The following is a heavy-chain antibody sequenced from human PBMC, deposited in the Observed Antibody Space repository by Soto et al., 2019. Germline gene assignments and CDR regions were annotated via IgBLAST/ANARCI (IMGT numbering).Heavy chain of an antibody. J-gene: IGHJ4*02. CDR1: ADSFSKYY. CDR3: ASVTFGGVVLAH. V-gene: IGHV4-59*01. D-gene: IGHD3-16*01. Sequence: SETLSLTCSVSADSFSKYYWTWIRQPPGEGLEWIGYIYFNGNTDYNPSLKGRVTISIDTSKKQFSLNLSSVTAADTAVYYCASVTFGGVVLAHWGQGTLVTVSS. CDR2: IYFNGNT.